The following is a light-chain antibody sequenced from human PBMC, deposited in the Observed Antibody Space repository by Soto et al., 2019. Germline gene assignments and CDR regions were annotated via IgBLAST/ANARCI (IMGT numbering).Light chain of an antibody. Sequence: QSVLTQPPSVSGAPGQRITISCVGSNSNLGAAYDVHWYQHLPGAAPKLLIYTNNNRPSGVPERFSASKSGASASLTITGLQAEDEADYYCQSYDNSLSALVFGGGTMLTVL. CDR2: TNN. V-gene: IGLV1-40*01. CDR1: NSNLGAAYD. J-gene: IGLJ2*01. CDR3: QSYDNSLSALV.